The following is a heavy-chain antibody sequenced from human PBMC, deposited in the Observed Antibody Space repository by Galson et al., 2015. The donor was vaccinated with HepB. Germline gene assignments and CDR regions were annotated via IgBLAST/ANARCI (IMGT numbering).Heavy chain of an antibody. Sequence: QSGAEVKKPGESLRISCKGSGYSLTSYWISWVRQMPGKGLEWMGRIDPSDSYTNYSPSFQGHVTISADKSISTAYLQWSSLKASDTAMYYCARVGGGSSSSHLGYYYYGMDVWGQGTTVTVSS. D-gene: IGHD6-6*01. J-gene: IGHJ6*02. CDR2: IDPSDSYT. V-gene: IGHV5-10-1*01. CDR1: GYSLTSYW. CDR3: ARVGGGSSSSHLGYYYYGMDV.